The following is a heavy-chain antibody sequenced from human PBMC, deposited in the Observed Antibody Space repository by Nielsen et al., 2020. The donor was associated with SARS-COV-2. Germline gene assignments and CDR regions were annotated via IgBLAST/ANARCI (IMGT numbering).Heavy chain of an antibody. Sequence: SETLSLTCTVSGGSISHFYWSWIRQPPGKGLEWIGYIYHYGRTDFNPSLESRATISVDTSKIQLSLKLSSVTAADTAVYYCAKYYYSGLDVWGQGTTVTVSS. CDR3: AKYYYSGLDV. CDR1: GGSISHFY. J-gene: IGHJ6*02. V-gene: IGHV4-59*01. CDR2: IYHYGRT.